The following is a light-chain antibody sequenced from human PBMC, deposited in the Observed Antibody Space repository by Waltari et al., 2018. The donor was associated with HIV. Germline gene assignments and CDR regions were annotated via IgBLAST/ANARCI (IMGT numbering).Light chain of an antibody. CDR1: SSNIGNNS. V-gene: IGLV1-51*01. J-gene: IGLJ2*01. CDR2: GSN. CDR3: GTWESSRSAAV. Sequence: QSVLTQPPSVSAAPGQKVTISCSGSSSNIGNNSVSWYQQLPGPAPRLLIYGSNTRPPEIPARFSGSKSGASATLDITGLQTGDEADYYCGTWESSRSAAVCGGGTKLAVL.